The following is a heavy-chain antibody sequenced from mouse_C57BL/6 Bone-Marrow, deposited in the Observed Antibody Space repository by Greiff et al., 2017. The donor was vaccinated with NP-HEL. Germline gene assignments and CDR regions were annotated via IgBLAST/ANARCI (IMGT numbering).Heavy chain of an antibody. Sequence: EVKLVESGGGLVQPGGSLSLSCAASGFTFTDYYMSWVRQPPGKALEWLGFIRNKANGYTTEYSASVKGRFTISRDNSQSILYLQMNALRAEDSPTYYCARYNDYDYFDYWGQGTTLTVSS. D-gene: IGHD2-4*01. CDR1: GFTFTDYY. V-gene: IGHV7-3*01. J-gene: IGHJ2*01. CDR2: IRNKANGYTT. CDR3: ARYNDYDYFDY.